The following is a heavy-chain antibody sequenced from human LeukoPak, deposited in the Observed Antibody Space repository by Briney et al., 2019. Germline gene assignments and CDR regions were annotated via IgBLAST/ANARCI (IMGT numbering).Heavy chain of an antibody. D-gene: IGHD3-22*01. J-gene: IGHJ4*02. CDR1: GFTFSSYS. CDR3: AKDRYYYDSSGYPDY. V-gene: IGHV3-21*01. Sequence: GGSLRLSCAASGFTFSSYSMNWVRQAPGKGLEWVSSISSSSSYIYYADSVKGRFTISRDNAKNSLYLQMNSLRAEDTAVYYCAKDRYYYDSSGYPDYWGQGTLVTASS. CDR2: ISSSSSYI.